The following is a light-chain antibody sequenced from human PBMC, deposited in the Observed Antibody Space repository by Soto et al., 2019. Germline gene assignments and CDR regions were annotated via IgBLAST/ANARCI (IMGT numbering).Light chain of an antibody. J-gene: IGLJ1*01. CDR3: CSYTSSITYV. CDR2: EVS. CDR1: SSDVGGYNY. V-gene: IGLV2-14*01. Sequence: QSDLNQPASVSGSPGQSITISCTGTSSDVGGYNYVSWYQQHPGKAPKLMIYEVSYRPSGVSDRFSGSKSGNTASLTISGLQAEDEADYYCCSYTSSITYVFGTGTNLTVL.